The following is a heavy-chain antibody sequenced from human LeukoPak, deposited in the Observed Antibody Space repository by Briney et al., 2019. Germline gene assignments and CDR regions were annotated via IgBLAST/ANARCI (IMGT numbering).Heavy chain of an antibody. J-gene: IGHJ4*02. D-gene: IGHD5-18*01. CDR2: IWYDGSKK. Sequence: SGGSLRLSCAASGFSFSSYGMHWVRQAPGKGLEWVAVIWYDGSKKYYADSVKGRFIISRDNSRNTLYLQMNSLRAEDTAVYYCAKVRYGYLIDYWGQGTLVTVSS. V-gene: IGHV3-30*02. CDR3: AKVRYGYLIDY. CDR1: GFSFSSYG.